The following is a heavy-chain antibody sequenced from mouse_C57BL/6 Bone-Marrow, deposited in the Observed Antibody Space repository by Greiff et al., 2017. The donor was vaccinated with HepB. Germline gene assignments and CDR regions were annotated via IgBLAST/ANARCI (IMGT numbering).Heavy chain of an antibody. CDR1: GYSITSGYY. CDR2: ISYDGSN. V-gene: IGHV3-6*01. J-gene: IGHJ2*01. CDR3: AREDYD. D-gene: IGHD2-4*01. Sequence: EVKLMESGPGLVKPSQSLSLTCSVTGYSITSGYYWNWIRQFPGNKLEWMGYISYDGSNNYNPSLKNRISITRDTSKNQFFLKLNSVTTEDTATYYCAREDYDWGQGTTLTVSS.